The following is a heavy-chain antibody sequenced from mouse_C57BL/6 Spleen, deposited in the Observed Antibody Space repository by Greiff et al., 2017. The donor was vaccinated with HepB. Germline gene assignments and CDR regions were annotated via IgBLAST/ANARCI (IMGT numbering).Heavy chain of an antibody. V-gene: IGHV1-72*01. CDR1: GYTFTSYW. CDR3: ARSSNNWYFDV. CDR2: IDPNSGGT. Sequence: QVQLKQPGAELVKPGASVKLSCKASGYTFTSYWMHWVKQRPGRGLEWIGRIDPNSGGTKYNEKFKSKATLTVDKPSSTAYMQLSSLTSEDSAVYYCARSSNNWYFDVWGTGTTVTVSS. D-gene: IGHD2-5*01. J-gene: IGHJ1*03.